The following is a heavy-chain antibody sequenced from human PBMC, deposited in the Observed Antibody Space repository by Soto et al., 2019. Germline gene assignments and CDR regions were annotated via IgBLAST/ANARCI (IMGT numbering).Heavy chain of an antibody. J-gene: IGHJ4*02. Sequence: GSLRLSCAASGFTFSSYGMHWVRQAPGKGLEWVAVIWYDGSNKYYADSVKGRFTISRDNSKNTLYLQMNSLRAEDTAVYYCARLGTTISPVDYWGQGTLVTVSS. D-gene: IGHD1-1*01. CDR2: IWYDGSNK. CDR3: ARLGTTISPVDY. V-gene: IGHV3-33*01. CDR1: GFTFSSYG.